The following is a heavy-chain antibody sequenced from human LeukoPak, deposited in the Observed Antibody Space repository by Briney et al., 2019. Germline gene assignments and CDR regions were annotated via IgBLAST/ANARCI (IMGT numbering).Heavy chain of an antibody. D-gene: IGHD3/OR15-3a*01. J-gene: IGHJ3*02. V-gene: IGHV4-59*12. CDR2: IYYSGST. CDR1: GGSISSYY. Sequence: SETLSLTCTVSGGSISSYYWSWIRQPPGKGLEWIGYIYYSGSTNYNPSLKSRVTMSVDTSKNQFSLKLSSVTAADTAVYYCARDKEIFGPNAFDIWGQGTMVTVSS. CDR3: ARDKEIFGPNAFDI.